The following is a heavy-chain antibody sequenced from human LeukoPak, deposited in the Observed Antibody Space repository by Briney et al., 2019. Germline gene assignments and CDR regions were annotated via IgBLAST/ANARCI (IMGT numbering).Heavy chain of an antibody. CDR3: ARNPSGILTGYYLDY. V-gene: IGHV4-38-2*02. D-gene: IGHD3-9*01. CDR2: IYHSGST. J-gene: IGHJ4*02. CDR1: VDSTSSGYY. Sequence: PSETLSLTCTVSVDSTSSGYYWAWIGQPPGKGLEWIGSIYHSGSTSYNPSLKSRVTISVDKSKNQFSLKLSSVTAADTAVYYCARNPSGILTGYYLDYWGQGTLVTVSS.